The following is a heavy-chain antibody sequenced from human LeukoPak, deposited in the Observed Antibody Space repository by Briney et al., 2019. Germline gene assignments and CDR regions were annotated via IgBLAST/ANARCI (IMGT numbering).Heavy chain of an antibody. J-gene: IGHJ6*03. Sequence: GGSLRLSCAASGFTFSSYGMHWVRQAPGKGLEWVAFIRYDGSNKYYADSVKGRFTISRDNSKNTLYLQMNSLRAEDTAVYYCAKAGIVVVPAPFSSYYYYYYMDVWGKGTTVTVSS. CDR2: IRYDGSNK. V-gene: IGHV3-30*02. CDR3: AKAGIVVVPAPFSSYYYYYYMDV. D-gene: IGHD2-2*01. CDR1: GFTFSSYG.